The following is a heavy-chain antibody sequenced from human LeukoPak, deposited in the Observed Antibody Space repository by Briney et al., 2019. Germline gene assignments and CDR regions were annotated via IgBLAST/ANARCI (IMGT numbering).Heavy chain of an antibody. V-gene: IGHV1-46*01. D-gene: IGHD3-22*01. CDR1: GYTFTSYY. J-gene: IGHJ4*02. CDR2: SNPSGGST. Sequence: ASVKVSCKASGYTFTSYYMHWVRQAPGQGLEWMGISNPSGGSTSYAQKFQGRVTITADKSTSTAYMELSSLRSEDTAVYYCARTLRYRDYYDSSGYQGGLLWGQGTLVTVSS. CDR3: ARTLRYRDYYDSSGYQGGLL.